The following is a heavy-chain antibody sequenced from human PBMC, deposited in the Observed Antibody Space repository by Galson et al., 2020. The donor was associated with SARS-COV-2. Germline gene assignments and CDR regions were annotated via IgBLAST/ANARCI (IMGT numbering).Heavy chain of an antibody. CDR2: IYYTGST. CDR3: ARSPRILIAFRGVAGVFDF. D-gene: IGHD3-16*01. CDR1: GDSISSRNYY. V-gene: IGHV4-39*07. J-gene: IGHJ4*02. Sequence: SETLSLTCTVSGDSISSRNYYWGWIRQPPGKGLEWIGSIYYTGSTHYTPSFESRVTISVDTSKNQFSLRLTSVTAADTAMYFCARSPRILIAFRGVAGVFDFWGPGTLVPVSS.